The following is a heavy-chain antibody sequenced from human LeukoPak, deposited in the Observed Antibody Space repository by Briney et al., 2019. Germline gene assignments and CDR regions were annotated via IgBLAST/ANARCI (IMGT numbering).Heavy chain of an antibody. V-gene: IGHV3-48*04. J-gene: IGHJ4*02. CDR1: GFTFSNYN. Sequence: GGSLRLSCAASGFTFSNYNMNWVRQAPGKGLEWVSYISSSGSTIYYADSVKGRFTISRDNAKNSLYLQMNSLRAEDTAVYYCARDYGGSSPFDYWGQGTLVTVSS. CDR2: ISSSGSTI. D-gene: IGHD4-23*01. CDR3: ARDYGGSSPFDY.